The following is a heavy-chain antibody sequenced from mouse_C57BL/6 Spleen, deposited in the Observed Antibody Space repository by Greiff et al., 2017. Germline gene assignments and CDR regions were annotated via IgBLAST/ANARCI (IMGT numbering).Heavy chain of an antibody. J-gene: IGHJ2*01. CDR2: IDPEDGDT. CDR3: TTFYYYGSSHY. CDR1: GFNIKDYY. V-gene: IGHV14-1*01. D-gene: IGHD1-1*01. Sequence: EVQLQQSGAELVRPGASVKLSCTASGFNIKDYYMHWVKQRPEQGLEWIGRIDPEDGDTEYAPKFKGKATMTADTSSNPAYLQLSSLTSEDTAVYSCTTFYYYGSSHYWGQGTTLTVSS.